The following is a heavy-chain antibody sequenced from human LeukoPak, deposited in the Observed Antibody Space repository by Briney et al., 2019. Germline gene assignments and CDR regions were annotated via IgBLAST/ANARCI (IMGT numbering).Heavy chain of an antibody. J-gene: IGHJ4*02. CDR3: AQHDYVWGSYRYTEFDY. CDR2: ISGSGGST. Sequence: GGSLRLSCAASGFTFSSYGMSWVRQAPGKGLEWVSAISGSGGSTYYADSVKGRFTISRDNSKNTLYLQMNSLRAEDTAVYYCAQHDYVWGSYRYTEFDYWGQGTLVTVSS. D-gene: IGHD3-16*02. CDR1: GFTFSSYG. V-gene: IGHV3-23*01.